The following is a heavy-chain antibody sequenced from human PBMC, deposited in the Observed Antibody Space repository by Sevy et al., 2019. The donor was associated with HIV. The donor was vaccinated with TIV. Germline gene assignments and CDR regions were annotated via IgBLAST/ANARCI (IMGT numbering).Heavy chain of an antibody. Sequence: PGGSLRLSCAASGFTFNNAWMSWVRQAPGKGLEWVGRTKSKADGGTTDYAAPVQGRFTISRDDSKNSLYLQMNSLKTEDTAVYYCVTDREEGYCSSTSCYNAFDIWGQGTLVTVSS. CDR3: VTDREEGYCSSTSCYNAFDI. D-gene: IGHD2-2*02. V-gene: IGHV3-15*01. J-gene: IGHJ3*02. CDR2: TKSKADGGTT. CDR1: GFTFNNAW.